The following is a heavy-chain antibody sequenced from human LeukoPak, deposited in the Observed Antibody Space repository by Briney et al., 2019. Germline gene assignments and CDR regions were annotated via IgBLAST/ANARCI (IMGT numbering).Heavy chain of an antibody. J-gene: IGHJ3*01. V-gene: IGHV5-51*01. Sequence: GESLKISCKGSGHRFTNYWIGWVRQLPGKGLEWLGIIYPGDSDTRYSPSFQGQVTISADKSISTAYLQWSSLKASDTVMYYCAIPPRDDSSAYFSAFDLSGPGTMGTVSS. CDR2: IYPGDSDT. CDR1: GHRFTNYW. D-gene: IGHD3-22*01. CDR3: AIPPRDDSSAYFSAFDL.